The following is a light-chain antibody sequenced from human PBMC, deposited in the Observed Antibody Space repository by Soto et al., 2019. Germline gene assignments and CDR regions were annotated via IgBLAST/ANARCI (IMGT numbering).Light chain of an antibody. Sequence: DIQMTQSPSTLSASVGDRVIITCRASQSLSGWLAWYQQKPGKAPKLLIYDASSLESGVPSRFSGSGSGTELTLTISSLQSDDFATYYCQQYNSYWTFGQGTKVEVK. CDR3: QQYNSYWT. V-gene: IGKV1-5*01. CDR2: DAS. J-gene: IGKJ1*01. CDR1: QSLSGW.